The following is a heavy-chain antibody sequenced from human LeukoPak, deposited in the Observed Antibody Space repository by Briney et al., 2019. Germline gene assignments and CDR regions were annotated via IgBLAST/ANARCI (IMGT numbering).Heavy chain of an antibody. Sequence: GPSVSLSCKASGYTFTDYHMHWVRQAPGQGLEWMGWINPNSGGTNYAQKFQGRVTMTRDTSISTAYMELRSLRSDDTAVYYCARGSVVGGTEGTAMDVWGQATADTDSS. V-gene: IGHV1-2*02. CDR1: GYTFTDYH. CDR2: INPNSGGT. CDR3: ARGSVVGGTEGTAMDV. J-gene: IGHJ6*02. D-gene: IGHD1-26*01.